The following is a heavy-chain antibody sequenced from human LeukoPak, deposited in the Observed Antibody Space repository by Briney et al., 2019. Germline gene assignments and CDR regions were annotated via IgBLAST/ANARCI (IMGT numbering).Heavy chain of an antibody. D-gene: IGHD2-2*02. Sequence: ASVKVSCKASGYTFTSYDINWVRQATGQGLEWMGWMNPNSGNTGYAQKVQGRVTITTNTSISTAYMELSSLRSEDTDVYYCARVRTTYCSSTSCYRFDPWGQGTLVTVSS. CDR1: GYTFTSYD. CDR3: ARVRTTYCSSTSCYRFDP. V-gene: IGHV1-8*03. J-gene: IGHJ5*02. CDR2: MNPNSGNT.